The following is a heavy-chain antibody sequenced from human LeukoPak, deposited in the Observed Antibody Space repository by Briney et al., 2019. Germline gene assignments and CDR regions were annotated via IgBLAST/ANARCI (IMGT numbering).Heavy chain of an antibody. V-gene: IGHV3-74*01. J-gene: IGHJ4*02. D-gene: IGHD1-26*01. CDR3: ARDRSYSGRYFDY. CDR1: GFTFSSYW. Sequence: GGSLRLSCAASGFTFSSYWMHWVRQVPGKGLVWVSRINSDGSSTSYADSVKGRFTISRDNAKNTLYLQMNSLRAEDTAVYYCARDRSYSGRYFDYWGQGTLVTVSS. CDR2: INSDGSST.